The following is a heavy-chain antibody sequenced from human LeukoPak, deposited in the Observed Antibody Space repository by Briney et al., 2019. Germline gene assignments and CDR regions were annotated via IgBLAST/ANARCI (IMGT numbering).Heavy chain of an antibody. Sequence: SAETLSLTCAVYGGSFSGYYWSWIRQPPGKGLEWIGEINHSGSTNYNPSLKSRVTISVDTSKNQFSLKLSSVTTADTAVCYCARPPARGTYDFAYWGQGTLVTVSS. CDR3: ARPPARGTYDFAY. J-gene: IGHJ4*02. CDR1: GGSFSGYY. V-gene: IGHV4-34*01. CDR2: INHSGST. D-gene: IGHD3-16*01.